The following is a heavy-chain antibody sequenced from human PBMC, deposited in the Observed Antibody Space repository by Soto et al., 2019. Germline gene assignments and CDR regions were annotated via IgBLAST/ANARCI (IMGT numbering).Heavy chain of an antibody. CDR2: ISAYNGNT. CDR3: ARDHDSGSYYVPAFDI. D-gene: IGHD1-26*01. Sequence: ASVKVSFKASGYTFTSYGISWLRQAPGQGLEWMGWISAYNGNTNYAQKLQGRVTMTTDTSTSTAYMELRSLRSDDTAVYYCARDHDSGSYYVPAFDIWGQGTMVTVSS. V-gene: IGHV1-18*01. J-gene: IGHJ3*02. CDR1: GYTFTSYG.